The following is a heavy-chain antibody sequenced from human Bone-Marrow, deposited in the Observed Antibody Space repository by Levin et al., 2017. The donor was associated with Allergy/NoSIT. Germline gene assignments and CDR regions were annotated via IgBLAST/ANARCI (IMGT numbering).Heavy chain of an antibody. CDR1: GYTFTSYD. D-gene: IGHD4-17*01. CDR3: ARGGYGDYELDY. CDR2: MDPNNGNT. V-gene: IGHV1-8*01. Sequence: GASVKVSCEASGYTFTSYDVHWVRQATGQGLEWMGWMDPNNGNTQFAQRFQGRVTMTKNTAISTAYMELISLTSDDTAVYFCARGGYGDYELDYWGQGTLVTVSS. J-gene: IGHJ4*02.